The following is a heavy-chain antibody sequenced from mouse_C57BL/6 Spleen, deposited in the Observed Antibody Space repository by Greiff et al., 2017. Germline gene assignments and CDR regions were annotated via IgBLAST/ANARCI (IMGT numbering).Heavy chain of an antibody. D-gene: IGHD4-1*01. CDR2: ISYSGST. CDR1: GYSITSGYD. CDR3: ATGTRFDY. Sequence: EVQLQESGPGMVKPSQSLSLTCTVTGYSITSGYDWHWIRHFPGNKLEWMGYISYSGSTNYNPSLKSRISITQDTSKNHLFLKLNAVTTEDTATYYCATGTRFDYWGQGTTLTVSS. V-gene: IGHV3-1*01. J-gene: IGHJ2*01.